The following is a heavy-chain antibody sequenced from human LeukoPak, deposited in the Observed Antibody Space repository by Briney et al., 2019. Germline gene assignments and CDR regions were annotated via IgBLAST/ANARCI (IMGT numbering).Heavy chain of an antibody. D-gene: IGHD5-18*01. CDR2: IVPIFGTA. CDR1: GGTFSSYA. Sequence: SVKVSCKASGGTFSSYAISWVRQAPGQGLEWMGGIVPIFGTANYAQKFQGRVTITTDESTSTAYMELSSLRSEDTAVYYCARDNGTMDTAMVAFDYWGQGTLVTVSS. CDR3: ARDNGTMDTAMVAFDY. J-gene: IGHJ4*02. V-gene: IGHV1-69*05.